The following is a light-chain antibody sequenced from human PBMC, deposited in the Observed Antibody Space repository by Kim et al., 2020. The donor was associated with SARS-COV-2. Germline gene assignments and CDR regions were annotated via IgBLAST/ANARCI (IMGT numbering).Light chain of an antibody. J-gene: IGLJ3*02. V-gene: IGLV6-57*03. CDR3: QSYDSSNPWV. CDR2: QDD. Sequence: KTVANSCTRSSGSIASNYVQWYQQRPGSAPTTVIYQDDQRPSGVPDRFSGSIDRSSNSASLTISGLKTEDEAEYYCQSYDSSNPWVFGGGTQLTVL. CDR1: SGSIASNY.